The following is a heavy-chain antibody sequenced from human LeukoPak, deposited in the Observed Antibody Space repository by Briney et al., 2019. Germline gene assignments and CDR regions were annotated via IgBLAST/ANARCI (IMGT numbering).Heavy chain of an antibody. Sequence: SETLSLTCAVSGGSISSGGYSWSWIRQPPGKGLEWIGYIYHSGSTYYNPSLKSRVTISVDRSKNQFSLKLSSVTAADTAVYYCARGWNHDFWSGLPGGDAFDIWGQGTMVTVSS. CDR3: ARGWNHDFWSGLPGGDAFDI. J-gene: IGHJ3*02. CDR2: IYHSGST. D-gene: IGHD3-3*01. CDR1: GGSISSGGYS. V-gene: IGHV4-30-2*01.